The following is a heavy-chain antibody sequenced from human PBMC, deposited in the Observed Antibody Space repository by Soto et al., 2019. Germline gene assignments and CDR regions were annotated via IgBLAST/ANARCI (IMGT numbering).Heavy chain of an antibody. CDR3: ARVGRTGTTIDYMGV. Sequence: SETLSLTCTVSGGSISSYYWSWIRQPPGKGLEWIGYIYYSGSTNYNPSLKSRVTISVDTSKNQFSLKLSSVTAADTAVYYCARVGRTGTTIDYMGVWGKGTTVTVS. V-gene: IGHV4-59*01. CDR2: IYYSGST. CDR1: GGSISSYY. J-gene: IGHJ6*03. D-gene: IGHD1-7*01.